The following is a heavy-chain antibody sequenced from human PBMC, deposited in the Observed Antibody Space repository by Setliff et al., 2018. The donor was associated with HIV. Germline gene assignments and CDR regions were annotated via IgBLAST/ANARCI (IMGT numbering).Heavy chain of an antibody. V-gene: IGHV4-31*03. Sequence: SETLSLTCTVSGGSIISGGSFWTWIRQHPGKGLEWIGYIYHSGSSYYNPSLKSRVSISVDTSKNQFSLKLSSVTAADTAVYYCARGSSWAMVRGVITAFDIWGQGTMVTVSS. J-gene: IGHJ3*02. CDR2: IYHSGSS. CDR1: GGSIISGGSF. D-gene: IGHD3-10*01. CDR3: ARGSSWAMVRGVITAFDI.